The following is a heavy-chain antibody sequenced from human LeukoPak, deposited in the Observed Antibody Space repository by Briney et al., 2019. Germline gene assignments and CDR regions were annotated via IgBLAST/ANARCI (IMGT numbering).Heavy chain of an antibody. CDR1: GSSFNSGYY. CDR3: ARVRGVASYFDN. CDR2: IYYYGHS. Sequence: SETLSLTCTVSGSSFNSGYYWGWIRQPPGKGLEWIANIYYYGHSYYNPSLKSRVTISVDTSKNHISLKLSSVTAADTAVYYCARVRGVASYFDNWGQGTLVTVSS. D-gene: IGHD3-16*01. J-gene: IGHJ4*02. V-gene: IGHV4-38-2*02.